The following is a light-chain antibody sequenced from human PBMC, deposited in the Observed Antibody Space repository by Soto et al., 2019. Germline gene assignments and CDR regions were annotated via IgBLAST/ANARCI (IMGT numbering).Light chain of an antibody. V-gene: IGKV3-11*01. CDR1: QSVDSY. Sequence: ELVLTQSPATLSLSPGERATLSCRASQSVDSYLAWYQQKPGQAPRLLIYDASNRATGVPARFSGSGSGTDFTLTISRLEPEDFAVYCCHQYGSSPPTFGGGTKVDIK. CDR3: HQYGSSPPT. J-gene: IGKJ4*01. CDR2: DAS.